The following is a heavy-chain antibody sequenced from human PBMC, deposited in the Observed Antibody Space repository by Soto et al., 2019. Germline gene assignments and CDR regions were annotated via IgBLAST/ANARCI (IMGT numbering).Heavy chain of an antibody. Sequence: ASVKVSCKASGGTFSSYAISWVRQAPGQGLEWMGGIIPIFGTANYAQKFQGRVTITADESTSTAYMELSSLRSEDTAVYYCAREIGRYSSSSAYYYYYYGMDVWGQGTTVTVSS. CDR2: IIPIFGTA. CDR1: GGTFSSYA. CDR3: AREIGRYSSSSAYYYYYYGMDV. V-gene: IGHV1-69*13. D-gene: IGHD6-6*01. J-gene: IGHJ6*02.